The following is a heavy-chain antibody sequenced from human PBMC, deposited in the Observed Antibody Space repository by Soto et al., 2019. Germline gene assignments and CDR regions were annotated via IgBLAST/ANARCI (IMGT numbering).Heavy chain of an antibody. V-gene: IGHV4-34*02. CDR1: GGSVNGYY. CDR3: ATRITVFGLLIPPFDP. CDR2: INHTGGA. J-gene: IGHJ5*02. Sequence: QVHLQQWGAGLLKPSETLSLTCAVYGGSVNGYYWNWIRQPPGKGLEWIGEINHTGGAHFNPSLKSRVTMSVDTSKNQFSLRLSSVTAADTAIYYCATRITVFGLLIPPFDPWGQGTQVTVSS. D-gene: IGHD3-3*01.